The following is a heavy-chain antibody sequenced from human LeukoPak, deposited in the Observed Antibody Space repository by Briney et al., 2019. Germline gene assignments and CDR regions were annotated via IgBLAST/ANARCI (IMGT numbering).Heavy chain of an antibody. CDR3: ARDAYPLVWFGEPHAFDI. CDR2: ISAYNGNI. CDR1: GYTFTSYG. Sequence: ASVKVSCKASGYTFTSYGISWVRQAPGQGLEWMGWISAYNGNINYAQKLQGRVTMTTDTSTSTAYMELRSLRSDDTAVYYCARDAYPLVWFGEPHAFDIWGQGTMVTVSS. D-gene: IGHD3-10*01. V-gene: IGHV1-18*04. J-gene: IGHJ3*02.